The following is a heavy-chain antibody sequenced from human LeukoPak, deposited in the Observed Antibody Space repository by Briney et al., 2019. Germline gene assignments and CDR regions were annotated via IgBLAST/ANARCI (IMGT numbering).Heavy chain of an antibody. CDR2: IYYSGST. J-gene: IGHJ4*02. CDR3: VRGVNSDLAGY. CDR1: GGSISSYY. Sequence: SETLSLTCTVSGGSISSYYWSWIRQPPGKGLEWIGYIYYSGSTNYNPSLKSRVTISVDTSKNQLSLKLSSVTAADTAVYYCVRGVNSDLAGYWGQGTLVTVSS. V-gene: IGHV4-59*01. D-gene: IGHD2/OR15-2a*01.